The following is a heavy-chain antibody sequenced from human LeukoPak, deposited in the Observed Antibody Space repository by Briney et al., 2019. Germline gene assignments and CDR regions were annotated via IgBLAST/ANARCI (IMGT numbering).Heavy chain of an antibody. CDR2: INSDGSST. Sequence: GGSLRLSCAASGFTFSNYWMHWVRQAPGKGLVWVSRINSDGSSTSYADSVKGRFTISRDNAKNTLYLQLDSLRAEDTAVYYCARGGFCSGGSCPVDYYYYMDVWGKGTTVTVSS. J-gene: IGHJ6*03. D-gene: IGHD2-15*01. CDR1: GFTFSNYW. V-gene: IGHV3-74*01. CDR3: ARGGFCSGGSCPVDYYYYMDV.